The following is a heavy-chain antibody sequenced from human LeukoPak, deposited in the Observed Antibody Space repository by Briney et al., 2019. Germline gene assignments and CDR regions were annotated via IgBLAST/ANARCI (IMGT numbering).Heavy chain of an antibody. V-gene: IGHV3-23*01. CDR2: ISGSGGST. D-gene: IGHD2-21*02. Sequence: PGGSLRLSCAASGFTFSSYAMSWVRQAPGKGLEWVSAISGSGGSTYYADSVKGRFTISRDNSKNTLYLQMNSLRAEDTAVYYCAKGIVVVTAIRPDAFDIWGRGTMVTVSS. J-gene: IGHJ3*02. CDR1: GFTFSSYA. CDR3: AKGIVVVTAIRPDAFDI.